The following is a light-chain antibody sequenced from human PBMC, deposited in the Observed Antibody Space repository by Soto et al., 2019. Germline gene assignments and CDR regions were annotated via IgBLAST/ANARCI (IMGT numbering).Light chain of an antibody. Sequence: QSVLTQPASVSGSPGQSITISCTGTSSDVGGYNYVSWYQQYPGKAPKLMIYHVSNRPSGVSNRFSGSKSGNSASLTISGLQPEDDADYYCSSYTSTSTYVFGTGTKVTVL. CDR3: SSYTSTSTYV. CDR2: HVS. CDR1: SSDVGGYNY. J-gene: IGLJ1*01. V-gene: IGLV2-14*01.